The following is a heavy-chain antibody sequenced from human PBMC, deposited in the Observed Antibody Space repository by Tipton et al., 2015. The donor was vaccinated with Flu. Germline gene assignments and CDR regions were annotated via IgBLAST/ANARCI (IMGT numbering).Heavy chain of an antibody. Sequence: LSLTCTVSGGSISSGSYYWSWIRQPAGKGLEWIGRIYTSGSTNYNPSLKSRVTISVDTSKNQFSLKLSSVTAADTAVYYCARHTGDSVRGVIDYWGQGTLVTVSS. D-gene: IGHD3-10*02. V-gene: IGHV4-61*02. CDR1: GGSISSGSYY. CDR3: ARHTGDSVRGVIDY. J-gene: IGHJ4*02. CDR2: IYTSGST.